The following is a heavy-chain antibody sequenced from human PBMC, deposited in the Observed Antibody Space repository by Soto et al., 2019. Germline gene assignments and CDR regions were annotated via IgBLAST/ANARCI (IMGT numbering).Heavy chain of an antibody. V-gene: IGHV1-24*01. CDR1: GYTLTELS. Sequence: GASEKVSCKVSGYTLTELSMHWVRQAPGKGLEWMGGFDPEDGETIYAQKFQGRVTMTEDTSTDTAYMELSSLRSEDTAVYYCATEGDSYGTFDYWDQGTLVTVSS. J-gene: IGHJ4*02. D-gene: IGHD5-18*01. CDR2: FDPEDGET. CDR3: ATEGDSYGTFDY.